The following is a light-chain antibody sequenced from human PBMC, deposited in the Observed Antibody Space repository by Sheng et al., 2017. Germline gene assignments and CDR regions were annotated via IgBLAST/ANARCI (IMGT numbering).Light chain of an antibody. CDR1: RHFQA. Sequence: DTQMTQSPSSLSASVGRHGHPHLSVKSRHFQAFKLYQQKPGKAPNLLISAASTLHSGRPVRFSGSGXGTDFTLTITGLQPEDFATYYCQQSSNAFGFNFGQGTKLEI. CDR3: QQSSNAFGFN. CDR2: AAS. J-gene: IGKJ2*01. V-gene: IGKV1-39*01.